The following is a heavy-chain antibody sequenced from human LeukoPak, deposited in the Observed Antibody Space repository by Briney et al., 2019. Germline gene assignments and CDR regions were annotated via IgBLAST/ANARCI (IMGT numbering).Heavy chain of an antibody. V-gene: IGHV4-59*08. Sequence: SETLSLTCTVSGGSISSYYWSWIRQPPGKGLEWIGYIYYSGSTNYNPSLKSRVTISVDTSKNQFSLKLSSVTAADTAVYYCARQVGGWYYFDYWGQGTLVTVSS. J-gene: IGHJ4*02. CDR2: IYYSGST. D-gene: IGHD6-19*01. CDR1: GGSISSYY. CDR3: ARQVGGWYYFDY.